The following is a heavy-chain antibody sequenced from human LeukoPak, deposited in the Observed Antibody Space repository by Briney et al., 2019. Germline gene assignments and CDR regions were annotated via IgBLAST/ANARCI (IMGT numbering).Heavy chain of an antibody. D-gene: IGHD6-13*01. CDR3: ARPYIAAAGIFDY. J-gene: IGHJ4*02. V-gene: IGHV4-39*01. Sequence: SETLSLTCTVSGGSISSSSYYWGWIRQPPGKGLEWIGSIYYSGSTYCNPSLKSRVTISVDTSKNQFSLKLSSVTAADTAVYYCARPYIAAAGIFDYWGQGTLVTVSS. CDR2: IYYSGST. CDR1: GGSISSSSYY.